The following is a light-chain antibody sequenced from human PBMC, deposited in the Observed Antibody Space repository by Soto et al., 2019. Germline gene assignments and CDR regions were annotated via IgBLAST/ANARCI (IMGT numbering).Light chain of an antibody. CDR3: CSYASGSTWV. CDR1: SSDVGSHNL. J-gene: IGLJ3*02. CDR2: EDS. V-gene: IGLV2-23*01. Sequence: QSALTQPASVSGSPGQSITISCTGTSSDVGSHNLVSWYQQHPGKAPKIIISEDSKRPSGISNRFSGSKSGNTASLTISGLQAEVEADYYCCSYASGSTWVFGGGTKLTVL.